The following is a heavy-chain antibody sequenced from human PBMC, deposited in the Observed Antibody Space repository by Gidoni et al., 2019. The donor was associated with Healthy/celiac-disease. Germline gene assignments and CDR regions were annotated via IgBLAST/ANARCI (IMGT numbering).Heavy chain of an antibody. V-gene: IGHV3-23*01. CDR2: ISGSGGST. J-gene: IGHJ1*01. CDR1: GVTLSSYA. Sequence: EVQLLESGGGLVQPGGSLRLSCAASGVTLSSYAMSWVRQSPGKGLEWVSAISGSGGSTYYADSVKGRFTISRDNSKNTLYLQMNSLRAEDTAVYYCAKAPTYGDYDQYFQHWGQGTLVTVSS. CDR3: AKAPTYGDYDQYFQH. D-gene: IGHD4-17*01.